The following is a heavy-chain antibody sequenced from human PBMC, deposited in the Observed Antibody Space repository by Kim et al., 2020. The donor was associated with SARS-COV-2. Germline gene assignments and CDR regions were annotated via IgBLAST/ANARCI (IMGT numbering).Heavy chain of an antibody. CDR2: INHSGST. D-gene: IGHD3-3*01. V-gene: IGHV4-34*01. CDR3: ARGHGDFWSGYYIGMPNYYYMDV. J-gene: IGHJ6*03. Sequence: SETLSLTCAVYGGSFSGYYWSWIRQPPGKGLAWIGEINHSGSTNYNPSLKSRVTISVDTSKNQFSLKLSSVTAADTAVYYCARGHGDFWSGYYIGMPNYYYMDVWGKGTTVTGSS. CDR1: GGSFSGYY.